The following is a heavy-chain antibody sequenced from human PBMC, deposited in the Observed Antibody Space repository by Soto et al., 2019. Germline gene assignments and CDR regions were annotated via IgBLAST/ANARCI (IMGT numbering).Heavy chain of an antibody. Sequence: SETLSLTCAVYGGSFSGYYWSWIRQPPGKGLEWIGEINHSGSTNYNPSLKSRVTISVDTSKNQFSLKLSSVTAADTAAYYCARAPAAGNYYYYYYMDVWGKGTTVTVSS. CDR1: GGSFSGYY. V-gene: IGHV4-34*01. CDR3: ARAPAAGNYYYYYYMDV. D-gene: IGHD6-13*01. CDR2: INHSGST. J-gene: IGHJ6*03.